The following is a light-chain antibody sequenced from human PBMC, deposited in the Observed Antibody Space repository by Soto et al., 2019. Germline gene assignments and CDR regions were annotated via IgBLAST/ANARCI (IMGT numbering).Light chain of an antibody. Sequence: QSVLTQPPSAPGSPGQSVTISCTGTKNDIGVYDSVSWYQHHPGKAPRLIIYEVVQRPSGVPDRFSGSKSGNTASLTVSGLQAADEADYFCKSYAGSNTYVFGSGTKV. V-gene: IGLV2-8*01. J-gene: IGLJ1*01. CDR3: KSYAGSNTYV. CDR2: EVV. CDR1: KNDIGVYDS.